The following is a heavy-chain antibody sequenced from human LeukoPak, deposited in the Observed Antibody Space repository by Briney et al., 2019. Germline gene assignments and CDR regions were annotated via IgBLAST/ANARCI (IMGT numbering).Heavy chain of an antibody. CDR1: GFTFRSHY. Sequence: PGGSLRLSCAASGFTFRSHYMHWVRQAPGKGLVWVSRINSDGSITTYADSVKGRFTISRDNAKNTVYLQMNSLRGQDTGVYYCARDAAGLDYWGQGTLVTVSS. CDR3: ARDAAGLDY. CDR2: INSDGSIT. J-gene: IGHJ4*02. D-gene: IGHD1-14*01. V-gene: IGHV3-74*01.